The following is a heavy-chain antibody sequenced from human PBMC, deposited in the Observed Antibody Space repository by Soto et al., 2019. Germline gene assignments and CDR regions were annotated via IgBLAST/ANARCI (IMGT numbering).Heavy chain of an antibody. V-gene: IGHV4-39*01. CDR2: IYYSGST. CDR1: GGSISSSSYY. D-gene: IGHD3-3*01. CDR3: ARRLTDFWSAMIGWFDP. Sequence: TSETLSLTCTVSGGSISSSSYYWGWIRQPPGKGLEWIGSIYYSGSTYYNPSLKSRVTISVDTSKNQFSLKLSSVTAADTAVYYCARRLTDFWSAMIGWFDPWGQGTLVTVSS. J-gene: IGHJ5*02.